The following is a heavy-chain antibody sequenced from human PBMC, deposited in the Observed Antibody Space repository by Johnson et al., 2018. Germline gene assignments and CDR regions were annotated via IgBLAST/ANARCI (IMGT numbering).Heavy chain of an antibody. J-gene: IGHJ5*02. CDR3: ARDVEVYGGNGWNWFDP. CDR1: GFTVSTNY. CDR2: SHNDYT. V-gene: IGHV3-66*02. D-gene: IGHD4-23*01. Sequence: VQLVESGGGLVQXGGSLRLXCAASGFTVSTNYISWVRQAPEKGLEWVSVSHNDYTHYADSVKGRFTVSRNNSKNTLYLQMSSLGLEDPAGYYCARDVEVYGGNGWNWFDPWGQGTLVTVSS.